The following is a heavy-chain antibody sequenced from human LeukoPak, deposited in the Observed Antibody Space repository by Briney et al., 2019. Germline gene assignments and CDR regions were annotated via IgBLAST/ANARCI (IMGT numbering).Heavy chain of an antibody. CDR1: GFTFSSYS. CDR3: ASFATFGGVIVIPDY. Sequence: GGSLRLSCAASGFTFSSYSMTWVRQAPGKGLEWVSSISSSSSYIYSADSVKGRFTISRDNAKNSLYLQMNSLRAEDTAVYYCASFATFGGVIVIPDYWGQGTLVTVSS. J-gene: IGHJ4*02. CDR2: ISSSSSYI. D-gene: IGHD3-16*02. V-gene: IGHV3-21*01.